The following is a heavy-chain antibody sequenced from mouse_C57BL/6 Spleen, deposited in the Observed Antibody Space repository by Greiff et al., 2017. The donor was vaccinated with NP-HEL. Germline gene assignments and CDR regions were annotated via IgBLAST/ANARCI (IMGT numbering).Heavy chain of an antibody. J-gene: IGHJ3*01. CDR2: INPNNGGT. D-gene: IGHD1-1*01. CDR1: GYTFTDYN. Sequence: EVQLQQSGPELVKPGASVKMSCKASGYTFTDYNMHWVKQSHGKSLEWIGYINPNNGGTSYNQKFKGKATLTVNKSSSTAYMELRSLTSEDSAVYYCARTDDGSSPWFAYWGQGTLVTVSA. CDR3: ARTDDGSSPWFAY. V-gene: IGHV1-22*01.